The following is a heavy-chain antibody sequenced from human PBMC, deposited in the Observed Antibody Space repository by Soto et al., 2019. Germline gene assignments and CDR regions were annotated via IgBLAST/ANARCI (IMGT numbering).Heavy chain of an antibody. CDR1: GFTFSDYY. J-gene: IGHJ4*02. CDR3: ARGIIAAAGKILDY. D-gene: IGHD6-13*01. CDR2: ISSSSSYT. Sequence: PGGSLRLSCAASGFTFSDYYMSWIRQAPGKGLEWVSYISSSSSYTNYADSVKGRFTISRDNAKNSLYLQMNSLRAEDTAAYYCARGIIAAAGKILDYWGQGTLVTVSS. V-gene: IGHV3-11*06.